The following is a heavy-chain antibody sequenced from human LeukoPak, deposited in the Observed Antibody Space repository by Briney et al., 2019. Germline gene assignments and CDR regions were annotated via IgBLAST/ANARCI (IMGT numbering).Heavy chain of an antibody. CDR3: ARYDSSGYYLGKVDY. CDR2: IYYSGST. Sequence: PSETLSLTCAVSGGSISSNPYYWGWIRQPPGKGLEWIGSIYYSGSTYYNPSLKSRVTISVGTSKSQFSLKLSSVTASDTAVYYCARYDSSGYYLGKVDYWGQGTLVTVSS. J-gene: IGHJ4*02. V-gene: IGHV4-39*01. CDR1: GGSISSNPYY. D-gene: IGHD3-22*01.